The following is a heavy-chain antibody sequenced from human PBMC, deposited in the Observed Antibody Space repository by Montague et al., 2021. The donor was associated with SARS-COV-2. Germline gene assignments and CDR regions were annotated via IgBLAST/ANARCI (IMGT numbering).Heavy chain of an antibody. D-gene: IGHD1-1*01. V-gene: IGHV4-59*01. J-gene: IGHJ4*02. CDR3: ESAQNTSCFVNCENYFDV. CDR2: VHNTGST. Sequence: SETLSLTCEVSGGSMSGYYWTWIWQPPGKGLEWICYVHNTGSTKYNSSLKTRVPLSLDMPKTHFPFHLSSVTVADTAIYFCESAQNTSCFVNCENYFDVWGQGALVTVSS. CDR1: GGSMSGYY.